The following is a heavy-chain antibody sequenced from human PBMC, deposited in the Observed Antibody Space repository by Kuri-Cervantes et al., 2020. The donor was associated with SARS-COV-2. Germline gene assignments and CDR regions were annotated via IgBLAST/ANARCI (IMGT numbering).Heavy chain of an antibody. CDR1: GGSLSGHY. CDR2: ISHSGNT. J-gene: IGHJ5*02. V-gene: IGHV4-34*01. D-gene: IGHD3-3*01. Sequence: ESLKISCAVYGGSLSGHYWSWIRQPPGKGLEWIGEISHSGNTNYNPSLKSRLSISLDTSKNQFSLKLSPVTAADTAVHYCARGCNRITIFGVINIPAAENWFEPWGQGTLVTVSS. CDR3: ARGCNRITIFGVINIPAAENWFEP.